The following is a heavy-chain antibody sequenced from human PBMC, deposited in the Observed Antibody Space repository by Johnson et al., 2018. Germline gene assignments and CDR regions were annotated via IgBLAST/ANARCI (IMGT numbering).Heavy chain of an antibody. CDR1: GFTFDDYA. CDR3: ARDWEEMATITRYFQH. CDR2: ISSSSSYI. J-gene: IGHJ1*01. Sequence: LVESGRSLRLSCAAXGFTFDDYAMHWVRQAPGQGLEWVSSISSSSSYIYYADSVKGRFTISRDNAKNSLYLQMNSLRAEDTAVYYCARDWEEMATITRYFQHWGQGTLVTVSS. D-gene: IGHD5-24*01. V-gene: IGHV3-21*01.